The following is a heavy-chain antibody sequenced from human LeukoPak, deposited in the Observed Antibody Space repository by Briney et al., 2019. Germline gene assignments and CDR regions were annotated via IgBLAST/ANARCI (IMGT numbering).Heavy chain of an antibody. J-gene: IGHJ4*02. CDR2: IRYDGSNN. CDR1: GFTFSSYG. CDR3: AKGRDGTWRAFDY. Sequence: AGTLRLSCAASGFTFSSYGLHWVRQAPGKGLEWVGFIRYDGSNNYYADPVKRRFTIFRDNSNKTPFLQIKSLRADATAVYYCAKGRDGTWRAFDYCGQGTLVTVSS. V-gene: IGHV3-30*02.